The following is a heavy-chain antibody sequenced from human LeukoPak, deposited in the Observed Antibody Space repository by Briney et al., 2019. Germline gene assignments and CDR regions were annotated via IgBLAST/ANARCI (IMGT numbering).Heavy chain of an antibody. CDR1: GGSISSSIYY. CDR2: GST. J-gene: IGHJ4*02. CDR3: ARTRRGYEVSIDS. D-gene: IGHD5-12*01. Sequence: ASKTLSLTCTVSGGSISSSIYYWGWIRQPPGKGLEWIGSGSTYYNPSLKSRVTISVDTSKNQFSLNLTSVTATDTAVYYCARTRRGYEVSIDSWGQGTLVTVSS. V-gene: IGHV4-39*01.